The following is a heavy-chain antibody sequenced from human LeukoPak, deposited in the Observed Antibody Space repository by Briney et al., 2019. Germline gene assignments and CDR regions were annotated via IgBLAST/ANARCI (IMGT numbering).Heavy chain of an antibody. J-gene: IGHJ4*02. CDR2: INANSGGT. Sequence: AASVKVSCKASGHTFTGYYMHWVRQAPGQGLEWMGWINANSGGTNYAQKFQGRVTMTRDTSISTAYMELSRLRSDDTAVYYCASQGRSRTQVYIWGQGTLVTVSS. D-gene: IGHD2-2*01. CDR1: GHTFTGYY. V-gene: IGHV1-2*02. CDR3: ASQGRSRTQVYI.